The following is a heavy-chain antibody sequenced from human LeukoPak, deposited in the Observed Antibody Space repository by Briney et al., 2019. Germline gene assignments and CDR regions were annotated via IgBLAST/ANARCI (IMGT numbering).Heavy chain of an antibody. CDR3: ARDGGIGLDY. J-gene: IGHJ4*02. V-gene: IGHV3-33*01. CDR1: GYTFSSYG. Sequence: PGGSLRLSCVASGYTFSSYGMHWVRQAPGKGLQWVAVIWYDESKKYYTDSVKGRFTISRDVSKHTLYLQMNSLKAEDSAMYYWARDGGIGLDYWGQGTLVTVSS. CDR2: IWYDESKK. D-gene: IGHD2-21*01.